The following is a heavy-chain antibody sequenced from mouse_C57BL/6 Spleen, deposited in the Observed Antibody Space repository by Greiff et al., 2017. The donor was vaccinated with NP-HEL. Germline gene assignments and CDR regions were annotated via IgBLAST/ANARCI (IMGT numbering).Heavy chain of an antibody. CDR2: IYPGDGDP. CDR1: GYAFSSSW. V-gene: IGHV1-82*01. D-gene: IGHD2-14*01. J-gene: IGHJ4*01. Sequence: VQLQQSGPELVKPGASVKISCKASGYAFSSSWMNWVKQRPGKGLEWIGRIYPGDGDPNYNGKFKGKATLTADKSSSTAYMQLSSLTSEDSAVYFCAREGDYRPMDYWGQGTSVTVSS. CDR3: AREGDYRPMDY.